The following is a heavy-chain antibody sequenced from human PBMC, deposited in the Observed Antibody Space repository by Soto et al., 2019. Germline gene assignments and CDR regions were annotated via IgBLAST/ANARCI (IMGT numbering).Heavy chain of an antibody. CDR3: ARWGTTGGLDV. V-gene: IGHV3-33*05. J-gene: IGHJ4*02. Sequence: QVQLVESGGGVVQPGTSLRLSCVGSGFTFRSYVIHWVRQAPGKGLEWVALTSYDGSNNFYDDSVKGRFTISRHNSRNTVELQMYSLRFEDTALYYCARWGTTGGLDVWGQGTLVSVSS. CDR1: GFTFRSYV. D-gene: IGHD3-16*01. CDR2: TSYDGSNN.